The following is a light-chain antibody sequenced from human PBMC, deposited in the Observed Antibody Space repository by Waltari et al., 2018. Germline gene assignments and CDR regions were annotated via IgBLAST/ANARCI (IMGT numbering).Light chain of an antibody. Sequence: QSVLTQPPSVSAAAGQKVTISCSGSGSNIGNNFVSWYQQLPGTAPKLLIFDNNKRPSGIPDRSSGSKSGSSATLGIAGLQTGDEAEYYCGTWDSSLSVVFGGGTKLTVL. V-gene: IGLV1-51*01. J-gene: IGLJ2*01. CDR3: GTWDSSLSVV. CDR2: DNN. CDR1: GSNIGNNF.